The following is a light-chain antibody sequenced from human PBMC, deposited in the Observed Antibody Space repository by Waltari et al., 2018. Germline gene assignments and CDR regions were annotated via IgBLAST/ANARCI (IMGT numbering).Light chain of an antibody. CDR1: SSDVGFYNY. V-gene: IGLV2-11*01. CDR2: DVS. J-gene: IGLJ2*01. Sequence: QSALTQPRSVSGSPGQSVTIPCTGSSSDVGFYNYVSWYQQHPGKAPKFIIYDVSERPSGVPDRCSGSKSGNTASLTISGLQAEDEADYFCSSYTHSSVIFGGGAKLTVL. CDR3: SSYTHSSVI.